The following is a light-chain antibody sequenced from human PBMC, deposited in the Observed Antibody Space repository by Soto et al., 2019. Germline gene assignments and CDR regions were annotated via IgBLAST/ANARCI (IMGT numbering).Light chain of an antibody. V-gene: IGKV3-15*01. CDR3: QQYNDWPLT. CDR1: ESIRSN. Sequence: EIVMTQSPATLSVSPGERATLSCRASESIRSNLAWYQQKPGQAPRLLIYGASTRATGIPARCSGSGSGTEFTLTVSSLQAEDFAVYYCQQYNDWPLTFGGGTEVEIK. J-gene: IGKJ4*01. CDR2: GAS.